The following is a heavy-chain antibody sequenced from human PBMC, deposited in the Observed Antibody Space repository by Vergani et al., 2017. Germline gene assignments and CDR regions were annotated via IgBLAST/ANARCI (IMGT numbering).Heavy chain of an antibody. CDR1: GGSISSSSYY. J-gene: IGHJ4*02. Sequence: QLQLQESGPGLVKPSETLSLTCTVSGGSISSSSYYWGWIRQPPGKGLELIGSIYYSGSTYYNPSLKSRVTISVDTSKNQFSLKLSSVTAADTAVYYCARQREDYYDSSGYPFHFDYWGQGTLVTVSS. CDR2: IYYSGST. D-gene: IGHD3-22*01. CDR3: ARQREDYYDSSGYPFHFDY. V-gene: IGHV4-39*01.